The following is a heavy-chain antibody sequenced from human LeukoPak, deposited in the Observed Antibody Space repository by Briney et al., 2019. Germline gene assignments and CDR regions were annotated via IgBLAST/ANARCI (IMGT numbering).Heavy chain of an antibody. CDR1: GISITTYY. V-gene: IGHV4-59*01. Sequence: PSETLSLTCTVSGISITTYYWSWIRQPPGKGLEWIGLIHYSGSTTYNPSLKSRVTISIDTSKHQSSLHLSSVTAADTAVYYCARDIREVGESHYFDYWGQGILVTVTS. J-gene: IGHJ4*02. CDR3: ARDIREVGESHYFDY. D-gene: IGHD1-26*01. CDR2: IHYSGST.